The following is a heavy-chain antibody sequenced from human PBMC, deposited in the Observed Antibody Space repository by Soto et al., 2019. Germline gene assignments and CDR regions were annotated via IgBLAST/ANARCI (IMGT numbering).Heavy chain of an antibody. Sequence: ASVKVSCKASGYTFTSYGIHWVRQAPGQRLEWMGWINAANGDTKYSPKFQGRVTITRDTSASTAYMELSSLRSEDTAVYYCARDPNDSSAYYHHYYYGMDVWGQGTTVTV. CDR3: ARDPNDSSAYYHHYYYGMDV. CDR1: GYTFTSYG. V-gene: IGHV1-3*01. CDR2: INAANGDT. J-gene: IGHJ6*02. D-gene: IGHD3-22*01.